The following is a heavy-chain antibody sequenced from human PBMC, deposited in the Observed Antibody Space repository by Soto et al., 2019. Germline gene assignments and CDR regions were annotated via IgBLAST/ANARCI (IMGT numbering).Heavy chain of an antibody. D-gene: IGHD3-3*01. J-gene: IGHJ5*02. V-gene: IGHV1-46*01. CDR3: ARAPYTPYYDFGVTFDP. CDR1: GYTITSYY. Sequence: ASVKVACKASGYTITSYYMRWVRQDHGQGLEWMGIINPSGGSTSYAQKFQGRVTMTRDTSTSTVYMELSSLRSEDTAVYYCARAPYTPYYDFGVTFDPWGQGTLVTVSS. CDR2: INPSGGST.